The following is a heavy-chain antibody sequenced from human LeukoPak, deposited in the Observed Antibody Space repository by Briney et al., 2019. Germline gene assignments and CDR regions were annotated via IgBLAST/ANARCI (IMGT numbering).Heavy chain of an antibody. CDR3: ANDTSSSWTKGDAFDI. CDR2: IYSGGST. V-gene: IGHV3-53*05. Sequence: GGSLRLSCAASGFTVSSNYMSWVRQAPGKGLEWVSVIYSGGSTYYADSVKGRFTISRDNAKNSLYLQMNSLRAEDTALYYCANDTSSSWTKGDAFDIWGQGTMVTVSS. CDR1: GFTVSSNY. J-gene: IGHJ3*02. D-gene: IGHD6-13*01.